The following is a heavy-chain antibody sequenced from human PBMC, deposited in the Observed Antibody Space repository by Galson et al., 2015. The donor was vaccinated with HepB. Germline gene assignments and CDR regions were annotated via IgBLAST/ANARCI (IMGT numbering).Heavy chain of an antibody. CDR3: ARDYLGVVPAAIGEMDV. CDR2: ISYDGSNK. V-gene: IGHV3-30-3*01. D-gene: IGHD2-2*01. J-gene: IGHJ6*02. Sequence: SLRLSCAASGFTFSSYAMHWVRQAPGKGLEWVAVISYDGSNKYYADSVKGRFTISRDNSKNTLYLQMNSLRAEDTAVYYCARDYLGVVPAAIGEMDVWGQGTTVTVSS. CDR1: GFTFSSYA.